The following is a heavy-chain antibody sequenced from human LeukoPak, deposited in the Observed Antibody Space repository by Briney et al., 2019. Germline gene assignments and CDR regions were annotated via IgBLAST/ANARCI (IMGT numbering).Heavy chain of an antibody. J-gene: IGHJ4*02. V-gene: IGHV4-38-2*01. CDR1: GFTFSSYA. Sequence: GSLRLSCAASGFTFSSYAMSWVRQPPGKGLEWIGSIYYSGSTYYNPSLKSRVTISVDTSKNQFSLKLNSVTAADTAVYYCASTRDIVVVPAANWGQGTLATVSS. CDR3: ASTRDIVVVPAAN. CDR2: IYYSGST. D-gene: IGHD2-2*01.